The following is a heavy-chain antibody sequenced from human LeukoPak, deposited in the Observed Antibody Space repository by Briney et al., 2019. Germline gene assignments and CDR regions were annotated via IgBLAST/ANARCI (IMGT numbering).Heavy chain of an antibody. V-gene: IGHV4-59*08. J-gene: IGHJ4*02. CDR1: GGSISSYY. CDR2: IYYSGST. CDR3: ARQTAVVTSDFDY. Sequence: SETLSLTCTVSGGSISSYYWSWIRQPPGKGLEWIGYIYYSGSTNYNPSLKSRVTISVDTSKNQFSLKLSSVTAADTAVYYCARQTAVVTSDFDYWGQGTLVTVSS. D-gene: IGHD4-23*01.